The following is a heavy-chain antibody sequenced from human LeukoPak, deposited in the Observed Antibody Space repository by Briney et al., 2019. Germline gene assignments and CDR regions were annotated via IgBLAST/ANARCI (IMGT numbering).Heavy chain of an antibody. CDR2: VSSGSSTI. Sequence: GGSLRLSCAASGFTFSDYYMSWIRQAPGKGLEWVSYVSSGSSTIYYADSVKGRFTISRDNAKNSLYLQMNSLRAEDTAVYYCAREVRYYYDSSGYSFGYNWFDPWGQGTLVTVSS. V-gene: IGHV3-11*01. CDR1: GFTFSDYY. J-gene: IGHJ5*02. CDR3: AREVRYYYDSSGYSFGYNWFDP. D-gene: IGHD3-22*01.